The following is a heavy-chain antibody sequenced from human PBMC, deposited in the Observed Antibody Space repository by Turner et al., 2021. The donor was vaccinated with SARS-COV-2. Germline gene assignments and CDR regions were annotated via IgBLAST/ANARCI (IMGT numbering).Heavy chain of an antibody. CDR1: GFNFSIYW. J-gene: IGHJ3*02. V-gene: IGHV3-7*01. CDR3: ARDIVVFTHAFDI. CDR2: IKQDGSEK. D-gene: IGHD3-22*01. Sequence: EVQLVESGGALVQPGGYLRLSCAASGFNFSIYWISWVRQAPGKGLDWVANIKQDGSEKYYVDSVKGRFTISRDNAKNSLYLQMNSLRAEDTAVYYCARDIVVFTHAFDIWGQGTMVTVSS.